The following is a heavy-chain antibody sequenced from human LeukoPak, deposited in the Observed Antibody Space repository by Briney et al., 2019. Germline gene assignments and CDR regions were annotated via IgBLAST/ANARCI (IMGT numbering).Heavy chain of an antibody. Sequence: ASVKVSCKAPGYTFTGYYMHWVRQAPGQGLEWMGWINPNSGGTNYAQKFQGRVTMTRDTSISTAYMELSRLRSDDTAVYYCARADCSSTSCYSYWFDPWGQGTLVTVSS. CDR1: GYTFTGYY. CDR3: ARADCSSTSCYSYWFDP. J-gene: IGHJ5*02. D-gene: IGHD2-2*01. V-gene: IGHV1-2*02. CDR2: INPNSGGT.